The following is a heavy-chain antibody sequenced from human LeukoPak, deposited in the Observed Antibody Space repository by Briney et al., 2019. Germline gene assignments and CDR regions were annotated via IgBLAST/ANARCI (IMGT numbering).Heavy chain of an antibody. D-gene: IGHD3-22*01. J-gene: IGHJ4*02. CDR2: ISAYNGNT. CDR1: GYTLTELS. V-gene: IGHV1-18*01. Sequence: ASVKVSCKVSGYTLTELSMHWVRQAPGQGLEWMGWISAYNGNTNYAQKLQGRVTMTTDTSTSTAYMELRSLRSDDTAVYYCARVDYYDSSGYSNYWGQGTLVTVSS. CDR3: ARVDYYDSSGYSNY.